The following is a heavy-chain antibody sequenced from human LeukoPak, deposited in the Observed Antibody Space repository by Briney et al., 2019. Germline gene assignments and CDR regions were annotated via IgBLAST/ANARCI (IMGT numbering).Heavy chain of an antibody. CDR3: AKTYGSGNLNDPFDI. J-gene: IGHJ3*02. Sequence: PGRSLRLSCAASGFNFDDYAMHWVRQAPGKGLEWVSGINWNSGSIGYADSVKGRFTISRDNAKNSLYLQMNSLRTEDTALYYCAKTYGSGNLNDPFDIWDQGTMVTVSS. CDR2: INWNSGSI. V-gene: IGHV3-9*01. CDR1: GFNFDDYA. D-gene: IGHD3-10*01.